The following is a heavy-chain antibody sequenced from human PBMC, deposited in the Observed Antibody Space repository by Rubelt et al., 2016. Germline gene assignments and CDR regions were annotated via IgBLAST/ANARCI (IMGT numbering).Heavy chain of an antibody. CDR1: GDTLSVFS. V-gene: IGHV1-24*01. D-gene: IGHD6-13*01. CDR2: FDGEDGET. J-gene: IGHJ3*02. CDR3: STADSSSWYDATDT. Sequence: QVQLVQSGAVLKKPGASVKVSCKVSGDTLSVFSIHWVRQAPGKGLEWMGGFDGEDGETVYAQNFQGRLIMTEDTSTDTAYMELSRLTSADTAVYYCSTADSSSWYDATDTWGQGTMVTVPS.